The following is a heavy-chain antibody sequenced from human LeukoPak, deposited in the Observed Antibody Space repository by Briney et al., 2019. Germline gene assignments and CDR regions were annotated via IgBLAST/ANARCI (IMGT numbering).Heavy chain of an antibody. V-gene: IGHV1-18*01. D-gene: IGHD4-23*01. CDR3: ATGDYGGNPDY. CDR1: GYTFTNYG. Sequence: GASVKVSFKASGYTFTNYGINWVRQAPGQGLEWMGWISGYNGNTNYAQKLQGRVTMTTDTSTTTAYMELRSLRSDDTAMYYCATGDYGGNPDYWGQGTLVTVSS. CDR2: ISGYNGNT. J-gene: IGHJ4*02.